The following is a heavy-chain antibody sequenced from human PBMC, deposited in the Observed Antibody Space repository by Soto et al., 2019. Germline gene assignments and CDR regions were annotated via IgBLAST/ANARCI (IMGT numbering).Heavy chain of an antibody. J-gene: IGHJ4*02. CDR2: IYYSGST. CDR1: GLSIISYY. CDR3: ARRYGASFDY. D-gene: IGHD4-17*01. Sequence: PSYNLSLTYPVFGLSIISYYWSWIRQPPGKGLEWIGYIYYSGSTNYNPSLKSRVTISVDTSKNQFSLKLSSVTAADTAVYYCARRYGASFDYWGQG. V-gene: IGHV4-59*01.